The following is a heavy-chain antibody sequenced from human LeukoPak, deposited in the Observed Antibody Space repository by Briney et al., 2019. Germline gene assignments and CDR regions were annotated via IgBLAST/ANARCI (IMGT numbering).Heavy chain of an antibody. V-gene: IGHV3-21*01. Sequence: PGGSLRLSCAASGLTFSSYSMNWVRQAPAKGLEWVSCISSSTSYIYYADSVKGRFTISRDNAKNSLYLQMNSLRAEDTAVYYCARDSGYSSSWYRRYYYYYMDVWGKGTTVTISS. CDR2: ISSSTSYI. CDR3: ARDSGYSSSWYRRYYYYYMDV. CDR1: GLTFSSYS. J-gene: IGHJ6*03. D-gene: IGHD6-13*01.